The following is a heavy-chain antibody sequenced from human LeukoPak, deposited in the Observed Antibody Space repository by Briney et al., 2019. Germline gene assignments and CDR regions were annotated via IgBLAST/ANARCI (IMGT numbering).Heavy chain of an antibody. V-gene: IGHV4-4*07. CDR3: ARIRYCSSTSCYAGVHWFDP. CDR1: GGSISSYY. Sequence: SETLSLTCTVTGGSISSYYWSWIRQPAGKGLEWIGRIYTSGSTNYNPSLKSRVTMSVDTSKNQFSLKLSSVTAADTAVYYCARIRYCSSTSCYAGVHWFDPWGQGTLVTVSS. CDR2: IYTSGST. D-gene: IGHD2-2*01. J-gene: IGHJ5*02.